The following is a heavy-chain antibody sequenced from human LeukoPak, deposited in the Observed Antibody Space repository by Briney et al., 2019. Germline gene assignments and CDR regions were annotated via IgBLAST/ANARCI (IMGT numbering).Heavy chain of an antibody. D-gene: IGHD2-15*01. CDR1: GFTFSGYT. V-gene: IGHV3-23*01. CDR3: ALAGYQTDWFDS. Sequence: PGGSLRLSCAASGFTFSGYTMSWVRQAPGKGLDWVSTISETGGRTYYADSVKGRFTISRDNAKNTLYLQMNSLRAEDTAVYYCALAGYQTDWFDSWGQGTLVTVSS. CDR2: ISETGGRT. J-gene: IGHJ5*01.